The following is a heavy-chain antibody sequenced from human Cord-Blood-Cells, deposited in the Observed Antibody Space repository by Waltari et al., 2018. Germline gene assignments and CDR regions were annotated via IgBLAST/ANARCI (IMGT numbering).Heavy chain of an antibody. CDR2: INSDGDST. J-gene: IGHJ3*02. Sequence: EVQLVESGGGLVQPGGSLRLSCAASGFTFSSYWMHWVRQAPGKGLVCVSRINSDGDSTSYADSVKGRFTISRDNAKNTLYLQMNSLRAEDTAVYYCARDPGDVLLWFRDAFDIWGQGTMVTVSS. CDR3: ARDPGDVLLWFRDAFDI. CDR1: GFTFSSYW. V-gene: IGHV3-74*01. D-gene: IGHD3-10*01.